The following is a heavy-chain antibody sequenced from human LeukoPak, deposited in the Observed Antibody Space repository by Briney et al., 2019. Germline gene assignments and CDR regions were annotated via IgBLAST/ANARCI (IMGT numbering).Heavy chain of an antibody. V-gene: IGHV3-7*05. CDR1: GFSFSTYW. J-gene: IGHJ3*01. Sequence: GGSLRLSCAASGFSFSTYWMSWVRQAPGEGLEWVAAINQDGSEKYYVDSVKGRFTISRDNAKNSLYLQMNSMRDEDTAVYYCAREGFDSYGTTKDAFDVWGQGTMVTVSS. D-gene: IGHD5-18*01. CDR2: INQDGSEK. CDR3: AREGFDSYGTTKDAFDV.